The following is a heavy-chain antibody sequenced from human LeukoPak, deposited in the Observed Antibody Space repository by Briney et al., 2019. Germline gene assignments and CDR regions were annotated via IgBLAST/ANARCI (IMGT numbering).Heavy chain of an antibody. J-gene: IGHJ5*02. D-gene: IGHD5-18*01. V-gene: IGHV4-34*01. Sequence: SETLSLTCAVYGGSFSGYCWSWIRQPPGKGLEWIGEINHGGSTNYNPSLKSRVTISVDTSKNQFSLKLSSVTAADTAVYYCARARGYLNWFDPWGQGTLVTVSS. CDR3: ARARGYLNWFDP. CDR2: INHGGST. CDR1: GGSFSGYC.